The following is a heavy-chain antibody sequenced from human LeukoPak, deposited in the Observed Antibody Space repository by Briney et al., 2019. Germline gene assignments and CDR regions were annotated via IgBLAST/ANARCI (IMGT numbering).Heavy chain of an antibody. CDR1: GYTFTSYG. V-gene: IGHV1-69*05. J-gene: IGHJ3*02. CDR2: IIPIFGTA. CDR3: VTVREDAFDI. D-gene: IGHD1-1*01. Sequence: ASVKVSCKASGYTFTSYGISWVRQAPGQGLEWMGGIIPIFGTANYAQKFQGRVTITTDESTSTAYMELSSLRSEDTAVYYCVTVREDAFDIWGQGTMVTVSS.